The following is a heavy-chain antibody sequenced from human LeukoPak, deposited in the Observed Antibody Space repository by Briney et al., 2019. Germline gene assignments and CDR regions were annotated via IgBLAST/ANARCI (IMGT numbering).Heavy chain of an antibody. D-gene: IGHD3-22*01. CDR1: GGTFSSYA. CDR2: ISANNGNT. CDR3: ARADFYDTRGYFYENACDY. Sequence: ASVKVSCKASGGTFSSYAISWVRQAPGQGLEWMGWISANNGNTNYAQKIQDRVTMTTDTSTSTTYMELRSLRSDDTAVYYCARADFYDTRGYFYENACDYWGQGTLVTVSS. J-gene: IGHJ4*02. V-gene: IGHV1-18*01.